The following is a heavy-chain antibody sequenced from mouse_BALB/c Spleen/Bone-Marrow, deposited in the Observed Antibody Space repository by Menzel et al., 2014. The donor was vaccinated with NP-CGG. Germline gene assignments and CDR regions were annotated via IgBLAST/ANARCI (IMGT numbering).Heavy chain of an antibody. CDR2: IVPGSGGI. D-gene: IGHD2-14*01. J-gene: IGHJ1*01. CDR3: AREDYRYGNWYFDV. V-gene: IGHV1S41*01. CDR1: GYTFTSYW. Sequence: DLVKPGASVKLSCKASGYTFTSYWINWIKQRPGQGLEWIGRIVPGSGGIYYSEIFKGRATLTVDTSSSTAYIQLSSLSSEDSAVYFCAREDYRYGNWYFDVWAAGTPVTVSS.